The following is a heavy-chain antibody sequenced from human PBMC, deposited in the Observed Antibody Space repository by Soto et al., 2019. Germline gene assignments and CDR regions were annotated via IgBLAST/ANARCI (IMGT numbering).Heavy chain of an antibody. CDR3: ARVTSEAAGTLYGMDL. J-gene: IGHJ6*02. Sequence: GASVKVSCKASGYPFTSYYMHWLRQAPGQGLEWMGVLNPTGGSTTYAQKLQGRVTMTTDTSTSTAYMELRSLRPDDTAVYYCARVTSEAAGTLYGMDLWGQGTTVTVS. V-gene: IGHV1-46*01. CDR1: GYPFTSYY. CDR2: LNPTGGST. D-gene: IGHD6-13*01.